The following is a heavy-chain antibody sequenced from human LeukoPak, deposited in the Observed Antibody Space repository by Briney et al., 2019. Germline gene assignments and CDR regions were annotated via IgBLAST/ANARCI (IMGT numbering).Heavy chain of an antibody. Sequence: PSETLSLTCAVYGGSFSGYYWSWIRQPPGKGLEWIGEINHSGSTNYNPSLMSRVTISVDTSKNQFSLKLSSVTAADTAVYYCARSPRDDSSGYYGTHDYWGQGTLVTVSS. V-gene: IGHV4-34*01. J-gene: IGHJ4*02. CDR2: INHSGST. CDR3: ARSPRDDSSGYYGTHDY. CDR1: GGSFSGYY. D-gene: IGHD3-22*01.